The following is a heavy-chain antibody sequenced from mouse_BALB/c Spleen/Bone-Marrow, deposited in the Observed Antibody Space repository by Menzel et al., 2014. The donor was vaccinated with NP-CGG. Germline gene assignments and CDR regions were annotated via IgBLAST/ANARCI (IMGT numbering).Heavy chain of an antibody. CDR3: ARFPMDY. V-gene: IGHV7-3*02. J-gene: IGHJ4*01. CDR1: GFTFTDYY. CDR2: IRNKAYGYTT. Sequence: EVQRVESGGGLVQPGGSLRLSCTTSGFTFTDYYMSWVRQPPGKALEWLAFIRNKAYGYTTEYSASVRGRFTISRDNSQSILYLQMNTLRAEDSATYYRARFPMDYRGQGTSVTVSS.